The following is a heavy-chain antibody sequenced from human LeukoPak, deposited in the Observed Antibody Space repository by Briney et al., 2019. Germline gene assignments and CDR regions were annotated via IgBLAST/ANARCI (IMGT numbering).Heavy chain of an antibody. D-gene: IGHD6-19*01. CDR1: GFTFSSYA. J-gene: IGHJ4*02. V-gene: IGHV3-23*01. CDR3: TRSTGGWYSDY. CDR2: ISGSGGST. Sequence: GGSLRLSCAASGFTFSSYAMSWVRQAPGKGLEWVSAISGSGGSTYYADSVKGRFTISRDDSKNTAYLQMNSLKTEDTAVYYCTRSTGGWYSDYWGQGTLVTVSS.